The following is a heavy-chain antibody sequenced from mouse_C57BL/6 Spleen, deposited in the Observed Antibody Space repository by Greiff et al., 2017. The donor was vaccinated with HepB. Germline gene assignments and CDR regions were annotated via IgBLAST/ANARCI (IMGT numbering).Heavy chain of an antibody. V-gene: IGHV1-22*01. J-gene: IGHJ4*01. D-gene: IGHD1-1*01. CDR3: AGSYYGSSSYYYAMDY. CDR2: INPNNGGT. CDR1: GYTFTDYN. Sequence: EVQLQQSGPELVKPGASVKMSCKASGYTFTDYNMHWVKQSHGKSLEWIGYINPNNGGTSYNQKFKGKATLTVNKSSSTAYMELRSLTSEDSAVYYCAGSYYGSSSYYYAMDYWGQGTSVTVSS.